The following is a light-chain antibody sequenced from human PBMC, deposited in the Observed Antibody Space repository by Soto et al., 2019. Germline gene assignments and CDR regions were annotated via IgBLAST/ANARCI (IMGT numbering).Light chain of an antibody. V-gene: IGLV2-14*03. Sequence: QSALTQPASVSGSPGQSITISCTGTSNDVGAYNHVSWYQQHPGNAPKLIIYDVSNRPSGVSDRFFGSKSGNTASLTISGLQPEDEADYYCNSYRIASTYVFGSGTKLTVL. J-gene: IGLJ1*01. CDR2: DVS. CDR1: SNDVGAYNH. CDR3: NSYRIASTYV.